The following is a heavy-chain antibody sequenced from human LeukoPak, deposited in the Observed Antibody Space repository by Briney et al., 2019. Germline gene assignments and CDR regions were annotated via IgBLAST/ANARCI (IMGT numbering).Heavy chain of an antibody. V-gene: IGHV4-34*01. CDR2: INHSGST. CDR3: ARGGRGTLDY. Sequence: SETLSLTCAVYGGSFSGYYWSWIRQPPGKGLEWIGEINHSGSTNYNPSLKSRGTISVDTSKSQFSLKLSSVTAADTAVYYCARGGRGTLDYWGQGTLVTVSS. CDR1: GGSFSGYY. J-gene: IGHJ4*02.